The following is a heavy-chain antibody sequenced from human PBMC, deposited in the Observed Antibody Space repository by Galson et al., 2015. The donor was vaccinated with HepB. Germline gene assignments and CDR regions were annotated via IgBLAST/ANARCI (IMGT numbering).Heavy chain of an antibody. Sequence: SVKVSCKASGYTFTSYAMHWVRQAPGQRLEWMGWINAGNGNTKYSQKFQGRVTITRDTSASTAYMELSSLRSEDTAVYYCARGYYGSGSSYYYYYGMDVWGQGTTVTVSS. CDR1: GYTFTSYA. CDR2: INAGNGNT. D-gene: IGHD3-10*01. CDR3: ARGYYGSGSSYYYYYGMDV. V-gene: IGHV1-3*01. J-gene: IGHJ6*02.